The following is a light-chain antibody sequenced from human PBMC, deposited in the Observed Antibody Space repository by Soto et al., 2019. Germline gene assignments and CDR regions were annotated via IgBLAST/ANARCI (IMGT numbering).Light chain of an antibody. CDR1: QDISNY. Sequence: DIQMTQSPSSLSASVGDRVTINCQASQDISNYLNWYQQKPGKAPKLLIYDASNLETGVPSSFSGSGSWTDFTFTIISLQHEDIATYYCQQYDNLPFTFGPGTKVDIK. CDR3: QQYDNLPFT. J-gene: IGKJ3*01. CDR2: DAS. V-gene: IGKV1-33*01.